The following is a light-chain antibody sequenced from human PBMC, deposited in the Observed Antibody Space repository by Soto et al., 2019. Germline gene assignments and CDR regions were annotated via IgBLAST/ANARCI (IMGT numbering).Light chain of an antibody. J-gene: IGLJ1*01. Sequence: QSVLTQPPSVSGAPGQRVTISCTGSSSNIGGAYDVHWYQQLPGIAPKLLIYANNYRPSGVPDRFSGSKSGTSASLAITGLQAEDEADYYCQSYDSSVDGHVFGTGSKVTVL. CDR1: SSNIGGAYD. CDR3: QSYDSSVDGHV. V-gene: IGLV1-40*01. CDR2: ANN.